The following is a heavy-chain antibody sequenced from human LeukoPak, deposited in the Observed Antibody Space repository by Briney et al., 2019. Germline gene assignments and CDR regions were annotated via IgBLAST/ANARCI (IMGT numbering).Heavy chain of an antibody. J-gene: IGHJ4*02. CDR1: GGTFSSYA. CDR2: IIPIFGTA. D-gene: IGHD3-3*01. Sequence: GASVKVSCKASGGTFSSYAISWVRQAPGQGLEWMGGIIPIFGTANYAQKFQGRVTITADESTSTAYMELSSLRSEDTAVYYCARETTIFGVASSLDYWGQGTLVTVSS. V-gene: IGHV1-69*13. CDR3: ARETTIFGVASSLDY.